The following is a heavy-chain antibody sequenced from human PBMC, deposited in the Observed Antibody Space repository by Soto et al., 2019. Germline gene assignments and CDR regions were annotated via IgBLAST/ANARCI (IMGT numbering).Heavy chain of an antibody. V-gene: IGHV1-18*04. D-gene: IGHD2-2*01. J-gene: IGHJ5*01. CDR3: AREVCSSTSCYPTDS. CDR2: ISAYNGNT. CDR1: GYTFTSYG. Sequence: XAVQVSCQTSGYTFTSYGIHLVRQAPGQGLECMGWISAYNGNTNYAQKLQGRVTMTTDTSTSTAYMELRSLRSDDTAVYYCAREVCSSTSCYPTDSWGQGTLVTLSS.